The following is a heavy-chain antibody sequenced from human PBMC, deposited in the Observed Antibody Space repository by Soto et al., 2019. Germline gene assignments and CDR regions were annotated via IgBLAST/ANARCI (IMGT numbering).Heavy chain of an antibody. CDR1: GFTFSSYA. J-gene: IGHJ5*02. Sequence: PGGSLRLSCAASGFTFSSYAMSWVRQSPGKGLEWVSAISGSGGGTYYADSVKGRFTISRDNSKNTLYLQMNSLRAEDTAVYYCAVYGSGSPSDWFDPWGQGTLVTVSS. CDR2: ISGSGGGT. V-gene: IGHV3-23*01. CDR3: AVYGSGSPSDWFDP. D-gene: IGHD3-10*01.